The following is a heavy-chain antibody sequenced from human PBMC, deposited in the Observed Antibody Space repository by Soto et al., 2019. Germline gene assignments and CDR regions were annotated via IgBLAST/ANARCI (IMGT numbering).Heavy chain of an antibody. CDR1: GFTFSSYA. J-gene: IGHJ4*02. Sequence: GGSLRLSCAASGFTFSSYAMSWVRQAPGKGLEWVSAISGSGGSTYYADSVKGRFTISRDNSKNTLYLQMNSLRAEDTAVYYCATGDNDFWTPFDYWGQGTLVTVSS. CDR3: ATGDNDFWTPFDY. V-gene: IGHV3-23*01. CDR2: ISGSGGST. D-gene: IGHD3-3*01.